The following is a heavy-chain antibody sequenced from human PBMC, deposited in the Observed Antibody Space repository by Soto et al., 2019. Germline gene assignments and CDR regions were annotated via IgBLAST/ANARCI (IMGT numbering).Heavy chain of an antibody. Sequence: QVHLVESGGGVVQPGRSLRLSCAASGFTFGTYAMHWVRQAPGEGLEWVAVISYDGYNRYYADSVKGRFTISRDNSKNTLYLQMNSLKPEDTAVYYCAGVEDEGGSYYDWGQGTLVTVSS. CDR3: AGVEDEGGSYYD. CDR1: GFTFGTYA. D-gene: IGHD1-26*01. J-gene: IGHJ4*02. CDR2: ISYDGYNR. V-gene: IGHV3-30*01.